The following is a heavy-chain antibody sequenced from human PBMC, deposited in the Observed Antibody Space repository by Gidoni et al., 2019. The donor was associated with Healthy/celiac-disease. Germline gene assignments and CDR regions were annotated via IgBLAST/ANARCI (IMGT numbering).Heavy chain of an antibody. D-gene: IGHD4-17*01. CDR2: ISSSSSYI. Sequence: EVQLVESGGGLVKPGGSLRLSCAASGLTFSSYSMNWVRQAPGKGLEWVSSISSSSSYIYYADSVKGRFTISRDNAKNSLYLQMNSLRAEDTAVYYCARGGYGGNWFDPWGQGTLVTVSS. V-gene: IGHV3-21*01. CDR1: GLTFSSYS. CDR3: ARGGYGGNWFDP. J-gene: IGHJ5*02.